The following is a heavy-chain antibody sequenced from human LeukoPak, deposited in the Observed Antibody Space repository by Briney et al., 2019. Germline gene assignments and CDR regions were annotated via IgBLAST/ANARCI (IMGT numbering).Heavy chain of an antibody. CDR1: GVTFHSFP. D-gene: IGHD1-14*01. CDR3: SKGRNKRPADY. V-gene: IGHV1-69*05. Sequence: SVKVSCXASGVTFHSFPFTWVRQAPGQGFDWMGGIIHNFVTANYEQKFQGRVTLGTDESTSAVYMGRRSLTCGITAVYCCSKGRNKRPADYWGQGTLVIVCS. J-gene: IGHJ4*02. CDR2: IIHNFVTA.